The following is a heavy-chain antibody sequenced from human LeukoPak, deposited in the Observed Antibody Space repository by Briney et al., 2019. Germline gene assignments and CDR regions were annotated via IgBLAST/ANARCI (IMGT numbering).Heavy chain of an antibody. CDR1: GGTFSSYA. J-gene: IGHJ4*02. D-gene: IGHD4-17*01. V-gene: IGHV1-69*04. CDR2: IIPILGIA. CDR3: ARAPMTTVTSEDY. Sequence: SVKVSCKASGGTFSSYAISWVRQAPGQGLEWMGRIIPILGIANYAQKFQGRVTITADKSTSTAYMELSSLRSEDTAVYYCARAPMTTVTSEDYWGQGTLVTVSS.